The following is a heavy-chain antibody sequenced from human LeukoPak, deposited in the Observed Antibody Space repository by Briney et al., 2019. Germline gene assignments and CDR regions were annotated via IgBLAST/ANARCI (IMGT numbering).Heavy chain of an antibody. D-gene: IGHD2-2*01. J-gene: IGHJ4*02. Sequence: GGSLRLSCAASGFTFSSYSMNWVRQAPGKGLEWVSSISSSSSYIYYADSVKGRFTISRDNAKNSLYLQMNSLRAEDTAVYYCARDPGCSSTSCYHHSDYWGQGTLVTVSS. CDR3: ARDPGCSSTSCYHHSDY. CDR2: ISSSSSYI. CDR1: GFTFSSYS. V-gene: IGHV3-21*01.